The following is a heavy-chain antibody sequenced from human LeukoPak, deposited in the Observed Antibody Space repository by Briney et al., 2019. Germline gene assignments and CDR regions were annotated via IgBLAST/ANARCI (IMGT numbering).Heavy chain of an antibody. J-gene: IGHJ3*02. Sequence: GGSLRLSCVGFGFTFSDHYMDWVRQAPGKGLVWVGRSRNKANGYTTEYATSVKGRFTISRDDSGISLYLKLHSLKTDDTAVYYVARNPNYSWNYYDPFDMWGQGTMVTVA. CDR3: ARNPNYSWNYYDPFDM. D-gene: IGHD1-26*01. V-gene: IGHV3-72*01. CDR2: SRNKANGYTT. CDR1: GFTFSDHY.